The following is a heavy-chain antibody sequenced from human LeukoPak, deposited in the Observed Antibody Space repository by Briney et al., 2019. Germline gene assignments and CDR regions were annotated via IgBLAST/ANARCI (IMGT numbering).Heavy chain of an antibody. CDR2: IYYSGTT. V-gene: IGHV4-59*08. CDR3: ARRGIAAAGYDY. CDR1: GGSISSYY. J-gene: IGHJ4*02. D-gene: IGHD6-13*01. Sequence: PSQTLSLTCTVSGGSISSYYWSWIRQPPGKGLEWIGYIYYSGTTNYNPSLKSRVTILVDTSKNQFSLNLSSVTAADTAVYYCARRGIAAAGYDYWGQGTLVTVSS.